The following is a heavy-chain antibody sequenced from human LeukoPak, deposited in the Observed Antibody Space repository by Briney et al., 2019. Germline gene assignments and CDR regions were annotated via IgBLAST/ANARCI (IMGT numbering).Heavy chain of an antibody. CDR1: GFTFSSYA. V-gene: IGHV3-30-3*01. Sequence: GGSLRLSCAASGFTFSSYAMSWVRQAPGKGLEWVAVISYDGSNKYYADSVKGRFTISRDNSKNTLYLQMNSLRAEDTAVYYCARDVGYDFWSGYFLTPAYWGQGTLVTVSS. D-gene: IGHD3-3*01. CDR3: ARDVGYDFWSGYFLTPAY. J-gene: IGHJ4*02. CDR2: ISYDGSNK.